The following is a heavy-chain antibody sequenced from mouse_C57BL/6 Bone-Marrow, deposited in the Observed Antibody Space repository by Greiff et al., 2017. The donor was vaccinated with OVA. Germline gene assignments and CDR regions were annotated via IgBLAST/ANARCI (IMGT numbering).Heavy chain of an antibody. CDR1: GFTFSDYY. V-gene: IGHV5-12*01. CDR2: ISNGGGST. D-gene: IGHD1-1*01. Sequence: DVMLVESGGGLVQPGGSLKLSCAASGFTFSDYYMYWVRQTPEKRLEWVAYISNGGGSTYYPDTVKGRFTISRDNAKNTLYLQMSRLKSEDTAMYYCARHTTVVARGGYFDVWGTGTTVTVSS. CDR3: ARHTTVVARGGYFDV. J-gene: IGHJ1*03.